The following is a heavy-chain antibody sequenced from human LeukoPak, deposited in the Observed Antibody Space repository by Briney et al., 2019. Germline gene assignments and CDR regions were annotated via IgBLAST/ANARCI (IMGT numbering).Heavy chain of an antibody. CDR3: ARARDYGAMYYFDY. CDR1: GDSVSSNRVA. D-gene: IGHD4/OR15-4a*01. CDR2: TYYRSKWFH. J-gene: IGHJ4*02. V-gene: IGHV6-1*01. Sequence: SQTLSLTCAVSGDSVSSNRVAWNWIRQSPSRGLEWLGRTYYRSKWFHDYGVSVKSRLTINPDTSKNQFSLQLNSVTPEDAAVYYCARARDYGAMYYFDYWGQGTLVTVSS.